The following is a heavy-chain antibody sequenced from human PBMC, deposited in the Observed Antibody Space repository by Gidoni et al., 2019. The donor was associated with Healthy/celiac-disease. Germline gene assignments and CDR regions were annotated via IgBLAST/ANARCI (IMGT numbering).Heavy chain of an antibody. CDR1: GGSTSRGGYY. Sequence: QVQLQESGPGLVKPSQTLSLTCTVPGGSTSRGGYYWSWIRQHPGKGLEWIGYIYYSGSTYYNPSLKSRVTISVDTSKNQFSLKLSSVTAADTAVYYCASSAPWGGFGAFDIWGQGTMVTVSS. CDR2: IYYSGST. D-gene: IGHD3-16*01. V-gene: IGHV4-31*03. J-gene: IGHJ3*02. CDR3: ASSAPWGGFGAFDI.